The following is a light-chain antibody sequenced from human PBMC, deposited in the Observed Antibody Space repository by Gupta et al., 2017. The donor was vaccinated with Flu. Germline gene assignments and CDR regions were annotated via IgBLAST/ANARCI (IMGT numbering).Light chain of an antibody. V-gene: IGKV4-1*01. J-gene: IGKJ1*01. CDR1: QSVLYNSNNKNY. CDR3: QQDYRTPRA. CDR2: CAS. Sequence: DIVMTKSPEYLAVSLGERAPINCKPSQSVLYNSNNKNYLAWYQQKPGQPPKLLIYCASTRESGVPDRFSGSGSGTYFTLSVSSLQAEVVAVYYCQQDYRTPRAFGHGTKVEIK.